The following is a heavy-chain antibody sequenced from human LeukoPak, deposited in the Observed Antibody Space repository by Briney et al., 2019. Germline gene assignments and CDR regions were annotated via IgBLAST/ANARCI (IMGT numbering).Heavy chain of an antibody. CDR3: ARDWGGIAAAGIDDY. V-gene: IGHV1-2*06. CDR1: GYTFTGYY. CDR2: INPNSGGT. J-gene: IGHJ4*02. D-gene: IGHD6-13*01. Sequence: ASVKVSCNASGYTFTGYYMHWVRQAPGQGLEWMGRINPNSGGTNYAQKFQGRVTMTRDTSISTAYMELSRLRSDDTAVYYCARDWGGIAAAGIDDYWGQGTLVTVSS.